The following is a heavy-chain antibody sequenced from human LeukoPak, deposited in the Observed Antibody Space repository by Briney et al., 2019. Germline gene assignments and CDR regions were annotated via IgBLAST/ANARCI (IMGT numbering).Heavy chain of an antibody. J-gene: IGHJ6*03. CDR1: GYSISSGYY. Sequence: SETLSLTCTVSGYSISSGYYWGWIRQPPGKGLEWIGYIYYTGSTNYNPSLKSRVTISVDTPKNQFSLKLSSVTAADTAVYYCARGGGVTGSYYFYYYYMDVWGKGTTVTISS. D-gene: IGHD3-9*01. CDR2: IYYTGST. CDR3: ARGGGVTGSYYFYYYYMDV. V-gene: IGHV4-38-2*02.